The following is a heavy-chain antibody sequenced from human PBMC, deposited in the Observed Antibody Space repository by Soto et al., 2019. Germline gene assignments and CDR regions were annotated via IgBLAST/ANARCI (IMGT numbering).Heavy chain of an antibody. Sequence: QVHLVESGGGVVQPGRSLRLSCTVSGFTFSDYGMHWVRRAPDKGLEWVAVISYDGKNKNVTDSVKGRFSISRDNFSNTLTLQMNNLRPKDTAVYYCAIAKLRCSGGNCHGRDNWGQGTLVTVS. J-gene: IGHJ4*02. CDR2: ISYDGKNK. V-gene: IGHV3-30*19. D-gene: IGHD2-15*01. CDR1: GFTFSDYG. CDR3: AIAKLRCSGGNCHGRDN.